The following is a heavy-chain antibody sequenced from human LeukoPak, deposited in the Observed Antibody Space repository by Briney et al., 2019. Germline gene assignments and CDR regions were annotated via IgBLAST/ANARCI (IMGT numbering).Heavy chain of an antibody. V-gene: IGHV1-2*02. D-gene: IGHD2-8*02. J-gene: IGHJ6*02. CDR3: ARALSYCPAGVCYSLDECVPYGMDV. Sequence: ASVKVSCKASGYTFTDYYIHWVRQAPGQGLEWMGWMKPNSGGTNYAQKFQGRVTMTRDTSISTAYMELSRLRSDDTAVYYCARALSYCPAGVCYSLDECVPYGMDVWGPGTTVTVSS. CDR1: GYTFTDYY. CDR2: MKPNSGGT.